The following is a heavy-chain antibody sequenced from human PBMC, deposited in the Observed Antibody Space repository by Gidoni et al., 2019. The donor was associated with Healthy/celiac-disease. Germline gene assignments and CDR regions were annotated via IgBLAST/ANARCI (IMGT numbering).Heavy chain of an antibody. CDR2: IYYSGST. D-gene: IGHD2-15*01. V-gene: IGHV4-59*01. Sequence: QVQLQESGPGLVKPSETLSLTCTVSGGSISSYYWSWIRQPPGKVLEWIGYIYYSGSTNYNPSLKSRVTISVDTSKNQFSRKLSSVTAADTAVYYCARDGCSGGSCYSGHGTFDPWGQGTLVTVSS. J-gene: IGHJ5*02. CDR1: GGSISSYY. CDR3: ARDGCSGGSCYSGHGTFDP.